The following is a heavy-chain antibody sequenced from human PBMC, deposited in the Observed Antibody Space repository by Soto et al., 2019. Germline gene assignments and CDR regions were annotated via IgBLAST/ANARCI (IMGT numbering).Heavy chain of an antibody. CDR2: ISGSGGST. Sequence: PGGSLRLSCAASGFTFSSYAMSWVRQAPGKGLEWVSAISGSGGSTYYADSVKGRFTISRDNSKNTLYLQMNSLRAEDTAVYYCAKDSALHYGSGSYHDYWGQGTLVTVSS. D-gene: IGHD3-10*01. V-gene: IGHV3-23*01. CDR3: AKDSALHYGSGSYHDY. CDR1: GFTFSSYA. J-gene: IGHJ4*02.